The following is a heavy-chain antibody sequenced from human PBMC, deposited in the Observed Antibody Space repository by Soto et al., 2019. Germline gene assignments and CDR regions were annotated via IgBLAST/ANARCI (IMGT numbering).Heavy chain of an antibody. Sequence: GGSLRLSCAASGFTFSSYAMHWVRQAPGKGLEWVAVISYDGSNKYYADSVKGRFTISRDNSKNTLYLQMNSLRAEDTAVYYCARDRALLLWFGELYSWGQGTLVTVSS. CDR3: ARDRALLLWFGELYS. J-gene: IGHJ4*02. CDR2: ISYDGSNK. D-gene: IGHD3-10*01. CDR1: GFTFSSYA. V-gene: IGHV3-30-3*01.